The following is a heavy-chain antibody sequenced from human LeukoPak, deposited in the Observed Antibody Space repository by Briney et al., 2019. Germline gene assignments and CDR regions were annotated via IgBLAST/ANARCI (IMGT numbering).Heavy chain of an antibody. J-gene: IGHJ4*02. CDR2: INTDGSET. Sequence: GGSLRLSCAASGFTFSSYWMHWVRQAPGKGLVWVSRINTDGSETRYADSVKGRFTISRDNSKNMLHLQMKSLRAEDTAVYYCAKDHCGSCSGDDYFDHWGQGTLVTVSS. CDR3: AKDHCGSCSGDDYFDH. CDR1: GFTFSSYW. D-gene: IGHD2-15*01. V-gene: IGHV3-74*01.